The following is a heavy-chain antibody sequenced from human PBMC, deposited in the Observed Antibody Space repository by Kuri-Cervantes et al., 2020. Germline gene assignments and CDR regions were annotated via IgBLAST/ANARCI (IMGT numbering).Heavy chain of an antibody. CDR1: GFTFGDYG. CDR3: TTDLGTLTTYYYDSSGYSDWYFDL. V-gene: IGHV3-49*04. J-gene: IGHJ2*01. Sequence: GGSLRLSCTGSGFTFGDYGMSWVRQAPGKGLEWVGFIRSKAYGGTTEYAASVKGRFTISRDDSKSIAYLQMNSLKTEDTAVYYCTTDLGTLTTYYYDSSGYSDWYFDLWGRGTLVTVSP. CDR2: IRSKAYGGTT. D-gene: IGHD3-22*01.